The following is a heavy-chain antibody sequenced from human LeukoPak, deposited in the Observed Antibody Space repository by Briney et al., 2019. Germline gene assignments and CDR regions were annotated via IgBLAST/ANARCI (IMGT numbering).Heavy chain of an antibody. V-gene: IGHV3-23*01. Sequence: GGSLRLSCAASGFTFSSYAMSWVRQAPGKGLEWVSAISGSGGSTYYADSGKGRFTISRDNSKNTLYLQMNSLRAEDTAVYYCAKGTGSSETSYYYYGMDVWGQGTTVTVSS. CDR3: AKGTGSSETSYYYYGMDV. CDR2: ISGSGGST. CDR1: GFTFSSYA. D-gene: IGHD1-26*01. J-gene: IGHJ6*02.